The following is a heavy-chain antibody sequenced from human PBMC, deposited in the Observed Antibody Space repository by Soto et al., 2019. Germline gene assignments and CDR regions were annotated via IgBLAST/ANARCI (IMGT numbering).Heavy chain of an antibody. D-gene: IGHD5-18*01. CDR2: IRSKANSYAT. V-gene: IGHV3-73*01. CDR3: TRLRDSYGPLDYYYYGMDV. CDR1: GFTFSGSA. J-gene: IGHJ6*02. Sequence: GGSLRLSCAASGFTFSGSAMHWVRQASGKGLEWVGRIRSKANSYATAYAASVKGRFTISRDDSKNTAYLQMNSLKTEDTAVYYCTRLRDSYGPLDYYYYGMDVWGQGTTVTVS.